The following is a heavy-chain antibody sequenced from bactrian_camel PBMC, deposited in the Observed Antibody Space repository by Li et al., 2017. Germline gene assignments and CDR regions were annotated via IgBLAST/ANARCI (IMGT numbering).Heavy chain of an antibody. V-gene: IGHV3S53*01. Sequence: HVQLVESGGGSVPAGGSLRLSCPASADALMFMAWFRQAPGQKREVVATISTGGSSTMYHDSVKGRFTISRESGKNTVHLQMTSLIPEDSGVYYCAGDRPYGAWYMESQYKYWGRGTQVTVS. CDR2: ISTGGSST. CDR3: AGDRPYGAWYMESQYKY. J-gene: IGHJ4*01. CDR1: ADALMF. D-gene: IGHD6*01.